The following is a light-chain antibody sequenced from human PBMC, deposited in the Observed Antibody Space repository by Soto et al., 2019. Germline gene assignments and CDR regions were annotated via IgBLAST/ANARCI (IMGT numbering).Light chain of an antibody. CDR1: SSDIGDYNH. V-gene: IGLV2-14*01. CDR2: EVN. CDR3: SSWTRTTTPWV. Sequence: QSALTQPASVSGSPGQSITISCTGTSSDIGDYNHVSWYQKYPGKAPKLMIYEVNNRPSGVSNRFSGSKSGNTASLTISGLQAEDECDYYCSSWTRTTTPWVFGGGTKLTVL. J-gene: IGLJ3*02.